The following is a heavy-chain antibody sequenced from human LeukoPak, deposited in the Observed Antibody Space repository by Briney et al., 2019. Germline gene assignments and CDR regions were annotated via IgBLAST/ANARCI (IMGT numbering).Heavy chain of an antibody. CDR3: ARVNCSSTSCYTGGVDP. CDR1: GGSISSHY. Sequence: PSETLSLTCTVSGGSISSHYWSWIRQPPGKGLEWIGYIYYSGSTNYNPSLKSRVTISVDTSKNQFSLKLSSVTAADTAVYYCARVNCSSTSCYTGGVDPWGQGTLVTVSS. V-gene: IGHV4-59*11. J-gene: IGHJ5*02. CDR2: IYYSGST. D-gene: IGHD2-2*02.